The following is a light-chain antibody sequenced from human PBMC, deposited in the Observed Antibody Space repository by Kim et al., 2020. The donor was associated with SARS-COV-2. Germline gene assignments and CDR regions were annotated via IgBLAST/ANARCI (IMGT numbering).Light chain of an antibody. V-gene: IGKV3-11*01. CDR1: QSVSSY. CDR2: DAS. Sequence: SPVERATLSCRASQSVSSYLSWYQQQPGQAPRLLIYDASNRATGIPARFSGSGSGTDFSLTISSLEPEDFAVYYCQQRSNWPPFTFGPGTKVDIK. J-gene: IGKJ3*01. CDR3: QQRSNWPPFT.